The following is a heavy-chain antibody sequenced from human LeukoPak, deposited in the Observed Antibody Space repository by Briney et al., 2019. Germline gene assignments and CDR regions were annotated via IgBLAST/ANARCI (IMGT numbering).Heavy chain of an antibody. CDR3: ARRDVGMDYFDY. CDR1: GYSFTNFW. J-gene: IGHJ4*02. CDR2: IYPGDSDA. D-gene: IGHD3-3*01. V-gene: IGHV5-51*01. Sequence: GESLKISCKGSGYSFTNFWIGWVRQLPGKGLEWMGIIYPGDSDARYSPSFQGQVTTSADKSISTACLQWSRLKASDTAMYYCARRDVGMDYFDYWGQGTLVTVSS.